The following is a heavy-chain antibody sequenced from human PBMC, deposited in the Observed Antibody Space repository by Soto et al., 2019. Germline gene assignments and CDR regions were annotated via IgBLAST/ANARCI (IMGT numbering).Heavy chain of an antibody. CDR2: IIPIFGRA. V-gene: IGHV1-69*06. D-gene: IGHD3-10*02. CDR1: GCTFSSYA. J-gene: IGHJ3*02. CDR3: GRVLNHCSSII. Sequence: ASVKVSCKASGCTFSSYAISWVRQAPGQGLEWMGGIIPIFGRANYAQKFQGRVTITADKSTSTAYMELSSLRSEDTAVYYCGRVLNHCSSIIWLQRTMFTVS.